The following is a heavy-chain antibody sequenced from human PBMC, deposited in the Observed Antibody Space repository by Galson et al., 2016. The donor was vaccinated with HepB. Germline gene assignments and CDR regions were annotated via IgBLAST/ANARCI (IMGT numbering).Heavy chain of an antibody. CDR2: IYSGGGT. CDR3: ARGRGYGTYDYYYGMDV. CDR1: GFTVSTDY. D-gene: IGHD6-25*01. Sequence: SLRLSCAASGFTVSTDYMSWVRQAPGKGLEWVSVIYSGGGTYYADSVKGRFTISGDTSQNTVYLQMTSLRADDTAVYYCARGRGYGTYDYYYGMDVWGQGTTVTVSS. V-gene: IGHV3-53*01. J-gene: IGHJ6*01.